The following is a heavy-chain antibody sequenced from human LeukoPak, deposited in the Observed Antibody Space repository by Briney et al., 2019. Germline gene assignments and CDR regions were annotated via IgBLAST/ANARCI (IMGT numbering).Heavy chain of an antibody. CDR2: ISYSGGT. V-gene: IGHV4-61*01. Sequence: PSETLSLTCTVSGYSISSSYYWSWIRQPPGKGLECIGYISYSGGTNYNPSLKSRATISLDTSKNQFSLRLSSVTAADTAVYYCARVSAAAIDPWGQGTLVTVSS. CDR3: ARVSAAAIDP. D-gene: IGHD6-13*01. CDR1: GYSISSSYY. J-gene: IGHJ5*02.